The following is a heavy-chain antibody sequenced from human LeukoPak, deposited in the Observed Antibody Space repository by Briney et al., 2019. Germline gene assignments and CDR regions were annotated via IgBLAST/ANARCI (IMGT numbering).Heavy chain of an antibody. Sequence: GGSLRLSCAASGFTFSSYSMNWVRQAPGKGLEWVSSISSSSSYIYYADSVKGRFTISRDNAKNSLYLQMNSLRAEDTAVYYCARAHWGGSYLAFDIWGQGTMVTVSS. CDR1: GFTFSSYS. CDR2: ISSSSSYI. CDR3: ARAHWGGSYLAFDI. D-gene: IGHD1-26*01. V-gene: IGHV3-21*01. J-gene: IGHJ3*02.